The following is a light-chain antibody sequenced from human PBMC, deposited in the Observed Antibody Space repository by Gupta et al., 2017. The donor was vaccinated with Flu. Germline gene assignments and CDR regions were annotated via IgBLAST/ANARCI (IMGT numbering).Light chain of an antibody. V-gene: IGKV3-11*01. CDR3: QHRSEWPMN. CDR1: QTVGTL. CDR2: DAS. Sequence: DIVLTQSPATLSVSLGDRATISCRASQTVGTLLGWYQQKPDKAPRSLIYDASTLHPGIPSRFSGSGSGTDFTLTVTSLEPEDFAAYYCQHRSEWPMNFGQGTRLEIK. J-gene: IGKJ5*01.